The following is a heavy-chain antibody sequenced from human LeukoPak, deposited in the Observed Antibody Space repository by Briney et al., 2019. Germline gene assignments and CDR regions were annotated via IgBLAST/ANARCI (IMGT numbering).Heavy chain of an antibody. D-gene: IGHD4-17*01. V-gene: IGHV4-34*01. Sequence: KTSETLSLTCTVSGGSISSYYWSWIRQPPGKGLEWIGEINHSGSTNYNPSLKSRVTISVDTSKNQFSLKLSSVTAADTAVYYCARDSRDYGYFDYWGQGTLVTVSS. CDR3: ARDSRDYGYFDY. CDR1: GGSISSYY. J-gene: IGHJ4*02. CDR2: INHSGST.